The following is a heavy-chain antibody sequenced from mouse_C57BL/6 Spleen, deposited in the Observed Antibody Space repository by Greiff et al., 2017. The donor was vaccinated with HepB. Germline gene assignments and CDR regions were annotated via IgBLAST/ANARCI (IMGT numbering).Heavy chain of an antibody. CDR1: GYAFSSYW. Sequence: VQLQQSGAELVKPGASVKISCKASGYAFSSYWMNWVKQRPGKGLEWIGQIYPGDGDTNYNGKFKGKATLTADKSSSTAYMQLSSLTSEDSAVYFGARCYYGGQYYYAMDYWGQGTSVTVSS. J-gene: IGHJ4*01. D-gene: IGHD1-1*01. CDR3: ARCYYGGQYYYAMDY. V-gene: IGHV1-80*01. CDR2: IYPGDGDT.